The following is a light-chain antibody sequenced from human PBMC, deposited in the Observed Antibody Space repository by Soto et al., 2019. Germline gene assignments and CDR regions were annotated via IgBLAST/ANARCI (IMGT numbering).Light chain of an antibody. CDR1: NSDIANYNY. V-gene: IGLV2-14*01. J-gene: IGLJ3*02. CDR3: NSHTSRSTVV. Sequence: QSALTQPDSVSGSPGQSITISCTAANSDIANYNYVSWYQHHPGKAPKLMIYEVINRPSGVSDRFSGSKSGNTASLTISGLQAEDEADYYCNSHTSRSTVVFGGGTKL. CDR2: EVI.